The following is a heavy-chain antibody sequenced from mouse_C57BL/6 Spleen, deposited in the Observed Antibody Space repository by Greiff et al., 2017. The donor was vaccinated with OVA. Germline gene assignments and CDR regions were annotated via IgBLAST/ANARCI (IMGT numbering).Heavy chain of an antibody. D-gene: IGHD1-2*01. CDR2: IDPSDSYT. J-gene: IGHJ4*01. CDR3: ARREIRPLYAMDY. Sequence: QVQLQQPGAELVMPGASVKLSCKASGYTFTSYWMHWVKQRPGQGLEWIGEIDPSDSYTNYNQKFKGKSTLTVDKSSSTAYMQLSSLTSEDSAVYYCARREIRPLYAMDYWGQGTSVTVSS. CDR1: GYTFTSYW. V-gene: IGHV1-69*01.